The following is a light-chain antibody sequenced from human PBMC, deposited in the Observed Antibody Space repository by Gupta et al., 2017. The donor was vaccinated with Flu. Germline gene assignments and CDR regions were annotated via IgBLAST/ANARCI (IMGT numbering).Light chain of an antibody. Sequence: QSALTQPASVSGSPGQSITISCTGTSSDVGGYNYVSWYQQHPGKAPKLMIYEVSKRPSGVSNRFSGSKSGNTASLTISGLQAEEEADYYCSSYTSSSIFYVFGTGTKVTVL. CDR3: SSYTSSSIFYV. V-gene: IGLV2-14*01. CDR1: SSDVGGYNY. J-gene: IGLJ1*01. CDR2: EVS.